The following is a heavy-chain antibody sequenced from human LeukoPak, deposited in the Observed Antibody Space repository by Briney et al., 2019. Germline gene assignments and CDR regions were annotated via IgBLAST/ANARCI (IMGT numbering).Heavy chain of an antibody. CDR3: ARAGRAGYCSSTSCSPLFDY. Sequence: SVKVSCKASGGTFSSYAISWVRQAPGQGLEWMGGIIPIFGTANYAQKFQGRVTMTRNTSISTAYMELSSLRSEDTAVYYCARAGRAGYCSSTSCSPLFDYWGQGTLVTVSS. J-gene: IGHJ4*02. CDR1: GGTFSSYA. V-gene: IGHV1-69*05. CDR2: IIPIFGTA. D-gene: IGHD2-2*01.